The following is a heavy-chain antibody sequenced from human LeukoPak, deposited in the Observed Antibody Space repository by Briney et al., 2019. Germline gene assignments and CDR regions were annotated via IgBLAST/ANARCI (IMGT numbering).Heavy chain of an antibody. V-gene: IGHV4-61*08. Sequence: SETLSLTCTVSGGSISSGGYYWSWIRQPPGKGLEWIGYIYHSGSTYYNPSLKSRVTISVDTSKNQFSLKLSSVTAADTAVYYCARDLGRIAASWGQGTLVTVSS. CDR2: IYHSGST. CDR3: ARDLGRIAAS. D-gene: IGHD6-13*01. CDR1: GGSISSGGYY. J-gene: IGHJ5*02.